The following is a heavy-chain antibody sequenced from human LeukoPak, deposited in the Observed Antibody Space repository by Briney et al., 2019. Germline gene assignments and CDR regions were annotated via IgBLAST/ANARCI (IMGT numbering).Heavy chain of an antibody. CDR2: IHPSSGNT. CDR1: GYTFSTYD. Sequence: VASVKVSCEASGYTFSTYDINWVRQASGQGLEWMGWIHPSSGNTAYTQKFHPRFQGRLTITRDTSISTAYMELSSLTSDDTAVYYCARGQCFGQGSFYYFDLWGQGTLVTVSS. V-gene: IGHV1-8*03. D-gene: IGHD3-10*01. J-gene: IGHJ4*02. CDR3: ARGQCFGQGSFYYFDL.